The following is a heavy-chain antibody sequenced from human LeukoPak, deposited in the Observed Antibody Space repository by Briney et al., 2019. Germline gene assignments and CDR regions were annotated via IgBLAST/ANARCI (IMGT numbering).Heavy chain of an antibody. D-gene: IGHD4-17*01. Sequence: ASVKVSCKASGYSFTGYDMHWVRQAPGQGLEWMGRIDPYSGDTKYAQKFQGRVTMTRDTSISTAYVDLSRLRADDSAVYYCSTLGEYLTSSWGQGTLVTVSS. CDR3: STLGEYLTSS. J-gene: IGHJ5*02. CDR1: GYSFTGYD. V-gene: IGHV1-2*06. CDR2: IDPYSGDT.